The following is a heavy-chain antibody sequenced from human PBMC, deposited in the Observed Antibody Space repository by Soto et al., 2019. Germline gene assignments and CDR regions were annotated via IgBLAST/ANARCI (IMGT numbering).Heavy chain of an antibody. D-gene: IGHD3-3*01. Sequence: GGSLRLSCAASGFTFSSYGMHWVRQAPGKGLEWVAVISYDGSNKYYADSVKGRFTISRDNSKNTLYLQMNSLRAEDTAVYYCAKDLSEFLEWLSPAGMDVWGQGTTVTVSS. CDR3: AKDLSEFLEWLSPAGMDV. CDR2: ISYDGSNK. V-gene: IGHV3-30*18. J-gene: IGHJ6*02. CDR1: GFTFSSYG.